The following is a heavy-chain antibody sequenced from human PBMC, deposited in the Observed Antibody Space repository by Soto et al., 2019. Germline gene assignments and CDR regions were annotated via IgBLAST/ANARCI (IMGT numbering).Heavy chain of an antibody. CDR2: IHYSGST. D-gene: IGHD3-22*01. V-gene: IGHV4-59*12. J-gene: IGHJ4*02. Sequence: SETLSLTCSVSGASISSYYWSWIRQPPGKGLEWIAYIHYSGSTKYNPSLKSRVSISVDTSKNTLYLQMNSLRAEDTAVYYCAKRSYDSSGYYYVGYWGQGTLVTVSS. CDR1: GASISSYY. CDR3: AKRSYDSSGYYYVGY.